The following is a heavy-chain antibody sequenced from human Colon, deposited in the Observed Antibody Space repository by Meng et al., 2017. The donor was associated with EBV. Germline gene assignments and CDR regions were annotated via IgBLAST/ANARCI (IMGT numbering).Heavy chain of an antibody. CDR2: ISGDGTIT. CDR3: VRDDDTLKWTGPHFDY. Sequence: EVELVQSEGGSVQPGGSLRRSLGGSGFTFNKYWIQWVRQVPGKGLVWVSRISGDGTITTYADSVKGRFTIFRDNGKNTLYLQMNSLRVQDTGVYYCVRDDDTLKWTGPHFDYWGRGALVTVSS. V-gene: IGHV3-74*01. CDR1: GFTFNKYW. J-gene: IGHJ4*02. D-gene: IGHD1-1*01.